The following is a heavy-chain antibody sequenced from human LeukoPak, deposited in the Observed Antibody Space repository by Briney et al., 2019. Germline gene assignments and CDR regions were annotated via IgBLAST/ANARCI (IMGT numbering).Heavy chain of an antibody. V-gene: IGHV1-8*01. J-gene: IGHJ4*02. CDR2: MSPNSGDT. CDR3: ARGPPNWGYDY. CDR1: GYTFTSYD. Sequence: ASVKVSCKASGYTFTSYDFNWVRQATGQRPEWMGWMSPNSGDTGYAQKFRDRVTMTRNTSISTAYMELSSLRSDDTAVYYCARGPPNWGYDYWGQGTLVTVSS. D-gene: IGHD7-27*01.